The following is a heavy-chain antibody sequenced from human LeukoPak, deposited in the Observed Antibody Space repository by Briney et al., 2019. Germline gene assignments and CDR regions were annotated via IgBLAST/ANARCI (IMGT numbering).Heavy chain of an antibody. V-gene: IGHV4-61*01. D-gene: IGHD5-24*01. CDR3: ARHARDGYNFGVPPSR. CDR1: GGSISISSYY. J-gene: IGHJ4*02. Sequence: SETLSLTCTVSGGSISISSYYWSWIRQSPGKGLEWIGYVFYSGKTDYSPSLRSRVSMSVDTSKNQFSLKVTSVTAADTAVYYCARHARDGYNFGVPPSRWGQGTLVTVSS. CDR2: VFYSGKT.